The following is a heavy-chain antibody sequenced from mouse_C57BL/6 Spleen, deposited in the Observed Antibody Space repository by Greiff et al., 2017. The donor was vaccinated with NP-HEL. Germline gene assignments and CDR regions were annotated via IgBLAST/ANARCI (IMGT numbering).Heavy chain of an antibody. CDR2: ISYDGSN. CDR1: GYSITSGYY. V-gene: IGHV3-6*01. J-gene: IGHJ1*03. CDR3: ARVHSGWYFDV. D-gene: IGHD3-2*02. Sequence: EVKLQESGPGLVKPSQSLSLTCSVTGYSITSGYYWNWIRQFPGNKLEWMGYISYDGSNNYNPSLKNRISITRDTSKNQFFLKLNSVTTEDTATYYCARVHSGWYFDVWGTGTTVTVSS.